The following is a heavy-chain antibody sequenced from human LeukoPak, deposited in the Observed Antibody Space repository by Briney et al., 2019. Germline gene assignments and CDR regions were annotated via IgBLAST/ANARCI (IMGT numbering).Heavy chain of an antibody. V-gene: IGHV1-69*01. CDR3: ARGNYYDSSGYDYYYYGMDV. CDR2: IIPIFGTA. D-gene: IGHD3-22*01. CDR1: GGTFGSYA. J-gene: IGHJ6*02. Sequence: GSSVKVSCKASGGTFGSYAISWVRQAPGQGLEWMGGIIPIFGTANYAQKFQGRVTITADESTSTAYMELSSLRSEDTAVYYCARGNYYDSSGYDYYYYGMDVWGQGTTVTVSS.